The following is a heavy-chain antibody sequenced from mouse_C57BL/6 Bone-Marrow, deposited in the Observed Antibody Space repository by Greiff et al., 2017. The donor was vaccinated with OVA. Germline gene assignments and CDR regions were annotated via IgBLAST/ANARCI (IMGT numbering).Heavy chain of an antibody. D-gene: IGHD1-1*01. CDR1: GYTFTSYW. CDR2: IDPSDSYT. J-gene: IGHJ2*01. Sequence: QVQLQQPGAELVKPGASVKLSCKASGYTFTSYWMHWVKQRPGQGLEWIGEIDPSDSYTNYNQKFKGKSTLTVDKSSSTAYMQLSSLTSEDSAVYYCARNYGSSYFDYWGQGTTLTVSS. V-gene: IGHV1-69*01. CDR3: ARNYGSSYFDY.